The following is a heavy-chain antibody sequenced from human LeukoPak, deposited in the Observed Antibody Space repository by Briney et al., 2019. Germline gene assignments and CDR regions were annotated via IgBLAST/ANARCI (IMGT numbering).Heavy chain of an antibody. Sequence: GGSLRLSCAASGFTFSTYTMNWVRQAPGKGLEWVSSIPDSGRYSHHADSVKGRFTISRDNAKNSLYLDMDNLRAEDTAVYYCARAFGELFPEYFQHWGQGTLVTVSS. CDR1: GFTFSTYT. CDR2: IPDSGRYS. V-gene: IGHV3-21*04. D-gene: IGHD3-10*01. J-gene: IGHJ1*01. CDR3: ARAFGELFPEYFQH.